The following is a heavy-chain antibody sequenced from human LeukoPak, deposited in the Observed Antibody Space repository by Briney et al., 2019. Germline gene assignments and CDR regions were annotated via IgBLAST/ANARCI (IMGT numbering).Heavy chain of an antibody. D-gene: IGHD5-18*01. Sequence: SETLSLTCAVYGGSFSGYYWTWIRQPPGKGLEWIGEISHSGTTNCNPSLKSRVTISVDTSKNQFSLRLTSVTAADTAVYYCARGADTYWGQGTLVAVSS. CDR3: ARGADTY. V-gene: IGHV4-34*01. CDR2: ISHSGTT. CDR1: GGSFSGYY. J-gene: IGHJ4*02.